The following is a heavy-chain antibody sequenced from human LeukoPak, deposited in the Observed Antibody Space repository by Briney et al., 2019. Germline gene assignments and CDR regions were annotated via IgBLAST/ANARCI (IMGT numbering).Heavy chain of an antibody. CDR1: GFSFSSYG. J-gene: IGHJ6*03. V-gene: IGHV3-33*01. CDR3: AREVRANWNYVRGYMDV. Sequence: GGSLRLSCAASGFSFSSYGMHWVRQAPGKGLEWVAVIWYDGSNKYYADFVKGRFTISRDNSKNTLYLQINSLRPEDTAVYYCAREVRANWNYVRGYMDVWGKGTTVTVSS. D-gene: IGHD1-7*01. CDR2: IWYDGSNK.